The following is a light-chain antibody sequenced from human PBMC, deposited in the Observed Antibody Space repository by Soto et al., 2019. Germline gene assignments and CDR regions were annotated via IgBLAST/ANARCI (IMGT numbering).Light chain of an antibody. J-gene: IGKJ2*02. Sequence: EIVMTQSPATLSVSPGERATLSCRASQSVSSNLAWYQQKPGQAPRLLIYGASTRATGIPARFSGSGSGTEFTLTISSLQSEDFAVYYCQQDKDWSPCTFGQGTKLEIK. CDR2: GAS. V-gene: IGKV3-15*01. CDR1: QSVSSN. CDR3: QQDKDWSPCT.